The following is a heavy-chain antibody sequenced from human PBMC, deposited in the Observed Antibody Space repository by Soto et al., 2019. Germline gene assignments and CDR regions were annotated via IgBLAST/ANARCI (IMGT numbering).Heavy chain of an antibody. D-gene: IGHD4-17*01. CDR3: ARNRYGEPFDY. J-gene: IGHJ4*02. V-gene: IGHV4-30-4*01. CDR2: IYYSGGT. Sequence: QVQLQESGPGLVKPSQTLSLTCTVSGGSISSGDYYWSWIRRPPGQGLEWIGYIYYSGGTYYNPSLKSRVTMSVDTSNNQFSLNLYSVTDADTAVSYWARNRYGEPFDYRGQGALVTVSS. CDR1: GGSISSGDYY.